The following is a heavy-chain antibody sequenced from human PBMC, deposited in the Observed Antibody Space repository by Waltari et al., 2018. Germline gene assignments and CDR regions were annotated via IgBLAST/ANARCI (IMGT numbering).Heavy chain of an antibody. Sequence: QVQLVQSGAEVKKPGASVKVSCKASGYTFTSYGISWVRQAPGQGLEWMGWISDYNGNTNYAQKLQGRVTMTTDTSTSTAYMELRSLRSDDTAVYYCARDIYYDSSGYYTLHFDYWGQGTLVTVSS. V-gene: IGHV1-18*01. CDR3: ARDIYYDSSGYYTLHFDY. J-gene: IGHJ4*02. CDR1: GYTFTSYG. CDR2: ISDYNGNT. D-gene: IGHD3-22*01.